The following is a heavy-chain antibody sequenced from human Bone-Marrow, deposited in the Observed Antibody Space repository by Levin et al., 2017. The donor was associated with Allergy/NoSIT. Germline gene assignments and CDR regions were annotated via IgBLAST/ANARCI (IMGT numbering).Heavy chain of an antibody. CDR2: VFYTGRT. Sequence: SETLSLTCTVSGASINNESSYWAWIRQPPGKGLEWIGSVFYTGRTSYNPSLKSRVTISEDTSRNQFSLRLRSLTAADTALYFCARQVLMCNGGSCYLEYFQKWGQGTLVTVSS. CDR1: GASINNESSY. CDR3: ARQVLMCNGGSCYLEYFQK. J-gene: IGHJ1*01. D-gene: IGHD2-15*01. V-gene: IGHV4-39*01.